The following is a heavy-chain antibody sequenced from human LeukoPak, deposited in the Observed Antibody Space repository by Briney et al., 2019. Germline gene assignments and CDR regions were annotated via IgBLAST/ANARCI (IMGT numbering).Heavy chain of an antibody. CDR1: GFTFSTYS. CDR2: ISSSSSTI. CDR3: ARDRCTNGVCYTFAY. Sequence: PGGSLRLSCAASGFTFSTYSMSWVRQAPGKGLEWVSYISSSSSTISYPDSVKGRFTISRDNAKNSLYLQMNNLGAEDTAVYYCARDRCTNGVCYTFAYWGQGTLVTVSS. D-gene: IGHD2-8*01. J-gene: IGHJ4*02. V-gene: IGHV3-48*01.